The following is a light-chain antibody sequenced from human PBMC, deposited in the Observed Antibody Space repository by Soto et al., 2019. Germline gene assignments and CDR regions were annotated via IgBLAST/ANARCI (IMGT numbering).Light chain of an antibody. CDR1: TSDVGGYSY. J-gene: IGLJ3*02. CDR3: CSDRRTYIWV. Sequence: QSALTQPRSVSGSPGQSVTISCTGTTSDVGGYSYVSWYQQHPGKAPQVLIYDVSKRPSGVPDRFSGSKSGNTASLTISGLQADDAAEYYCCSDRRTYIWVFGGGTKLTVL. CDR2: DVS. V-gene: IGLV2-11*01.